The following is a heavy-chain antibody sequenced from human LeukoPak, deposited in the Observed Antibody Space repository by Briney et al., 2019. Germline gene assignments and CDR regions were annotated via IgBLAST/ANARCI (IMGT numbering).Heavy chain of an antibody. CDR2: IYYSGST. CDR3: ARVRVTGTYSYPYYYYYMDV. CDR1: GGSISSGDYY. Sequence: SQTLSLTCTVSGGSISSGDYYWSWIRQPPGKGLEWIGYIYYSGSTNYNPSLKSRVTISVDTSKNQFSLKLSSVTATDTAVYYCARVRVTGTYSYPYYYYYMDVWGKGTTVTVSS. D-gene: IGHD1-20*01. V-gene: IGHV4-30-4*08. J-gene: IGHJ6*03.